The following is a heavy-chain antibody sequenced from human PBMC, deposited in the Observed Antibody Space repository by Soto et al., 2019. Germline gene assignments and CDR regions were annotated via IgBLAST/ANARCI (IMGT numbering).Heavy chain of an antibody. CDR1: GYTFTSYA. J-gene: IGHJ5*02. V-gene: IGHV1-3*01. D-gene: IGHD6-13*01. CDR3: ARDPRSVAAAGTGFDP. CDR2: INAGNGNT. Sequence: ASVKVSCKASGYTFTSYAMHWVRQAPGQRLEWMGWINAGNGNTKYSQKFQGRVTITRDTSASTAYMELSSLRSEDTAVYYCARDPRSVAAAGTGFDPWGQGTLVTVSS.